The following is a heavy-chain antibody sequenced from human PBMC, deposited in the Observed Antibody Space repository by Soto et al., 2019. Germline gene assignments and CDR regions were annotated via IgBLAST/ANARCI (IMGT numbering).Heavy chain of an antibody. J-gene: IGHJ4*02. CDR3: ARHGRGSDWHTSEY. CDR1: GYTFTSYG. CDR2: ISAYNGNT. V-gene: IGHV1-18*01. D-gene: IGHD3-9*01. Sequence: ASVKVSCKASGYTFTSYGITWVRQAPGQGLEWMGWISAYNGNTNYAQKLQGRVTMTTDTSTSTAYMELRSLRSDDTAVYYCARHGRGSDWHTSEYRGQGSLVTGSS.